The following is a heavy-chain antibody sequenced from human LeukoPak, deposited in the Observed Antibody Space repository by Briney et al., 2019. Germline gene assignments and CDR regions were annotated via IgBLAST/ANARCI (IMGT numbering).Heavy chain of an antibody. Sequence: VASVKVSCKASGGTFSSYAISWVRQAPGQGLEWMGRIIPILGIANYAQKFQGRVTMTRDTSLNTAYMELSRLASDDTAVYYCARLGFGNAFDIWGQGTTVTVSS. J-gene: IGHJ3*02. CDR2: IIPILGIA. D-gene: IGHD3-10*01. CDR3: ARLGFGNAFDI. V-gene: IGHV1-69*04. CDR1: GGTFSSYA.